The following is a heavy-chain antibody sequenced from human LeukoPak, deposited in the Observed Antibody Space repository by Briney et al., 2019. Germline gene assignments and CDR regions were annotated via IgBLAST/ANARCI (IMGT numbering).Heavy chain of an antibody. CDR1: GFTFSSYS. J-gene: IGHJ4*02. CDR3: AKTVPISGRPREGFDY. V-gene: IGHV3-23*01. CDR2: ISGSGGST. D-gene: IGHD1-26*01. Sequence: GGSLRLSCAASGFTFSSYSMNWVRQAPGKGLEWVSAISGSGGSTYYADSVKGRFTISRDNSKNTLYLQLNSLRAEDTAVYYCAKTVPISGRPREGFDYWGQGTLVTVSS.